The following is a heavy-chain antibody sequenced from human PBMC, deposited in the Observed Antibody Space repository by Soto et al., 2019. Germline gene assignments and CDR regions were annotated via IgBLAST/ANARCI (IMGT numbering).Heavy chain of an antibody. V-gene: IGHV4-59*01. CDR1: GGSIGNYY. Sequence: SETLSLTCTVSGGSIGNYYWSWIRQPPGKGLEWIGYIHYSGSTNYDPSLKSRVIISVDTSKKQFSLKLSSVTAADTAVYYCARERWLQDYYYYALDVWGQGSTVTVSS. D-gene: IGHD5-12*01. CDR2: IHYSGST. CDR3: ARERWLQDYYYYALDV. J-gene: IGHJ6*02.